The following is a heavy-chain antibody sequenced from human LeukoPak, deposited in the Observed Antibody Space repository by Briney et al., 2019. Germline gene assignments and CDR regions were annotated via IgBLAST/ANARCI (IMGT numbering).Heavy chain of an antibody. J-gene: IGHJ5*02. CDR1: GFTFSSYG. D-gene: IGHD1-26*01. CDR2: ISYDGSNK. Sequence: PGRSLRLSCAASGFTFSSYGMHWVRQAPGKGLEWVAVISYDGSNKYYADSVKGRFTISRDNSKNTLYLQMNSLRAEDTAVYHCARESGSYYLEHNWFDPWGQGTLVTVSS. CDR3: ARESGSYYLEHNWFDP. V-gene: IGHV3-30*03.